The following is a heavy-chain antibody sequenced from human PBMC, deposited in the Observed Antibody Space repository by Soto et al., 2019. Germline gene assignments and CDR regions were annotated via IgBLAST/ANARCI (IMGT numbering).Heavy chain of an antibody. J-gene: IGHJ4*02. V-gene: IGHV3-30-3*01. CDR1: RFTFNNYA. CDR3: ARGDGYIYGNTFDS. Sequence: QVQLVESGGGVVQPGRSLRLSCAASRFTFNNYAMHWVRQAPGKGLEWVAFISYDGSSKYYADSVTGRFTISRDNSRNTLYLQMNSLRAEDTAVYYCARGDGYIYGNTFDSWGQGTLVTVSS. CDR2: ISYDGSSK. D-gene: IGHD5-18*01.